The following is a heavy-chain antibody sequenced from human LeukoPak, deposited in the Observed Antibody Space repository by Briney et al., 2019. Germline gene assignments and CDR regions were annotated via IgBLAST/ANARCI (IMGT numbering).Heavy chain of an antibody. Sequence: PGGALRLSFSAPGFTLSSYWMSLVRQAPGKGPEWVANIKQDGSEKYYVDSVKGRFTISRDNAKNSLYLQMNSLRAEDTAVYYCARDTFIAAAGSDYWGQGTLVTVSS. D-gene: IGHD6-13*01. CDR3: ARDTFIAAAGSDY. CDR1: GFTLSSYW. V-gene: IGHV3-7*01. J-gene: IGHJ4*02. CDR2: IKQDGSEK.